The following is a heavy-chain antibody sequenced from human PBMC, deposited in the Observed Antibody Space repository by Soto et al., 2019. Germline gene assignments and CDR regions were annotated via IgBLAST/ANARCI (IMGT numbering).Heavy chain of an antibody. CDR2: ISAYNGNT. Sequence: QVQLVQSGAEVKKPGASVQVSCKASAYTFTSYGISWVRQAPGQGLERMGWISAYNGNTNYAQNRQGRVTMTTDTSTSEAEIELRSRRSDDPAVYYFARGYRGKREQQLSSLLHYYGMDVWGEGTTVIVS. V-gene: IGHV1-18*01. J-gene: IGHJ6*02. CDR1: AYTFTSYG. D-gene: IGHD6-13*01. CDR3: ARGYRGKREQQLSSLLHYYGMDV.